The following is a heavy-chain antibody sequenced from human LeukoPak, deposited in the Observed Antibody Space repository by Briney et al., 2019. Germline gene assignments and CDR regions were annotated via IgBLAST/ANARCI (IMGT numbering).Heavy chain of an antibody. CDR3: ARVLAATGAYYFDY. D-gene: IGHD6-13*01. J-gene: IGHJ4*02. Sequence: GGSLRLSCAASGFTFSSYVMTWVRQAPGKGLEWVSSVSSTSIYIYYADSVMGRFTISRDNAKNSLYLQMNRLRAEDTAVYYCARVLAATGAYYFDYWGQGTLVTVSS. CDR1: GFTFSSYV. CDR2: VSSTSIYI. V-gene: IGHV3-21*01.